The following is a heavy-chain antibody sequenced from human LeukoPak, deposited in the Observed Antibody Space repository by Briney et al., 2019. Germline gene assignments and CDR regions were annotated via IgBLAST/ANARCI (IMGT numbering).Heavy chain of an antibody. CDR2: ISSSSSYI. CDR3: ARDFPSNPVNSGSYDYYYYYGMDV. D-gene: IGHD3-10*01. CDR1: GFTFSSYS. Sequence: PGGSLRLSCAASGFTFSSYSMNWVRQAPGKGLEWVSSISSSSSYIYYADSVKGRFTISRDNAKNSLYLQMNSLRAEDTAVYYCARDFPSNPVNSGSYDYYYYYGMDVWGQGTTVTVSS. V-gene: IGHV3-21*01. J-gene: IGHJ6*02.